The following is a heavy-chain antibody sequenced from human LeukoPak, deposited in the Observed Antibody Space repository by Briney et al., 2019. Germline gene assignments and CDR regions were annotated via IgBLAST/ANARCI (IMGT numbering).Heavy chain of an antibody. CDR3: TTRSWIQLLLGSDY. J-gene: IGHJ4*02. V-gene: IGHV3-23*01. D-gene: IGHD5-18*01. Sequence: GGSLRLSCAASGFTFSSYGMSWVRQAPGKGLEWVSAISGSGGNTYYADSVKGRFTISRDNSKNTLYLQMNNLKTEDTAVYYCTTRSWIQLLLGSDYWGQGTLVTVSS. CDR2: ISGSGGNT. CDR1: GFTFSSYG.